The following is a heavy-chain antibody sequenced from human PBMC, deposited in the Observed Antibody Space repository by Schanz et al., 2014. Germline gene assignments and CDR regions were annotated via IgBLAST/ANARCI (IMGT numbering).Heavy chain of an antibody. D-gene: IGHD4-17*01. CDR1: GFTFSTHA. CDR3: ARKMKLGVYGGKLHDSLDI. Sequence: EVQLVESGGGLVQPGGSLRLSCAASGFTFSTHAMSWVRQAPGKGLEWVARINSVGCNTDYADSVTGRFTISRDNANNTLYLQMNTLRAEDTAVYYCARKMKLGVYGGKLHDSLDIWGQGTMVTVSS. J-gene: IGHJ3*02. V-gene: IGHV3-74*01. CDR2: INSVGCNT.